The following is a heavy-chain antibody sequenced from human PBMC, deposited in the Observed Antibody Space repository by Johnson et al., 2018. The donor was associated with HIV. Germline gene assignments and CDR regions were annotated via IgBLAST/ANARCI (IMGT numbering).Heavy chain of an antibody. CDR1: AFTFSNAW. J-gene: IGHJ3*02. V-gene: IGHV3-73*01. CDR2: IKSKANSYAT. D-gene: IGHD6-13*01. CDR3: TRPGYSSSWYGVDAFDI. Sequence: VQLVESGGGLVKPGGSLRLSCAASAFTFSNAWMSWVRQAPGKGLEWVGRIKSKANSYATAYAASVKGRFTIPRADSNNTAYLQMNSLKTEDTAVYYCTRPGYSSSWYGVDAFDIWGQGTMVTVSS.